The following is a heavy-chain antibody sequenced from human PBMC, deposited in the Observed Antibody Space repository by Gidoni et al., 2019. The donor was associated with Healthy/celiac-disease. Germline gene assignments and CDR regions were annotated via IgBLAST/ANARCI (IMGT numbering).Heavy chain of an antibody. J-gene: IGHJ4*02. Sequence: QVQLVESGGGVVQPGRSLRLSCAASGFTFSSYAMHWVRQAPGKGLEWVAVISYDGSNKYYADSVKGRFTISRDNSKNTLYLQMNSLRAEDTAVYNCARDTKAESIAAAGMVYWGQGTLVTVSS. D-gene: IGHD6-13*01. V-gene: IGHV3-30*04. CDR1: GFTFSSYA. CDR2: ISYDGSNK. CDR3: ARDTKAESIAAAGMVY.